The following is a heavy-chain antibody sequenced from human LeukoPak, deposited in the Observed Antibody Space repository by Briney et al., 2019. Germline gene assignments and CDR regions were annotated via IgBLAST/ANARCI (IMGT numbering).Heavy chain of an antibody. CDR1: GGTFSSYA. V-gene: IGHV1-69*05. J-gene: IGHJ4*02. D-gene: IGHD2-21*01. CDR2: IIPIFGTA. Sequence: ASVKVSCKXSGGTFSSYAISWVRQAPGQGLEWMGRIIPIFGTANYAQKFQGRVTITTDESTSTAYMELSSLRSEDTAVYYCARGADVVYFDYWGQGTLVTVSS. CDR3: ARGADVVYFDY.